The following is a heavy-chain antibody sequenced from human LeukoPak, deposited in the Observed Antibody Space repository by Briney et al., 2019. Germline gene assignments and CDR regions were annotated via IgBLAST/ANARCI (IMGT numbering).Heavy chain of an antibody. V-gene: IGHV3-48*04. CDR1: GITFSSYG. CDR2: ISSSGSTI. CDR3: ARAQTGYYPYYYYYMDV. J-gene: IGHJ6*03. Sequence: GGTLRLSCAASGITFSSYGMSWVRQVPGKGLEWVSYISSSGSTIYYADSVKGRFTISRDNAKNSLYLQMNSLRAEDTAVYYCARAQTGYYPYYYYYMDVWGKGTTVTISS. D-gene: IGHD3-9*01.